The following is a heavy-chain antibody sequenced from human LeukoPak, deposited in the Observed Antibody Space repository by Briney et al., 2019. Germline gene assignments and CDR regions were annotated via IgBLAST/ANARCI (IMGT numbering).Heavy chain of an antibody. CDR2: INPNSGGT. Sequence: GASVKVSCKASGYSFIDYYIHWVRQAPGQGLEWMGWINPNSGGTKYAQKFQGRVTMTRDTSISTAYMELSRLRSDDTAVYYCARDQAVGPQRPYFDYWGQGTLVTVSS. CDR3: ARDQAVGPQRPYFDY. J-gene: IGHJ4*02. CDR1: GYSFIDYY. V-gene: IGHV1-2*02. D-gene: IGHD6-19*01.